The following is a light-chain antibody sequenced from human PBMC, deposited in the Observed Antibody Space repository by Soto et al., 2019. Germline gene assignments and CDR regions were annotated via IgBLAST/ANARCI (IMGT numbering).Light chain of an antibody. CDR2: DVS. J-gene: IGLJ2*01. V-gene: IGLV2-14*01. Sequence: QSALTQPASVSGSPGQSITISCTGTSSDVGGYNYVSWYQQHPGKAPKLMIYDVSNRPSGVSNRFSGSKSGNTASPTISGLQAEDEADYYCSSYTSSSTPVFGGGTKVTVL. CDR3: SSYTSSSTPV. CDR1: SSDVGGYNY.